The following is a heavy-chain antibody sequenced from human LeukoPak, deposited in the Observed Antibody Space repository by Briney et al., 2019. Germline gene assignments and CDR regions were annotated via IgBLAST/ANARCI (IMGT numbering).Heavy chain of an antibody. CDR3: ARDRGYSSSSDDYYYYMDV. CDR2: IIPIFGTA. J-gene: IGHJ6*03. CDR1: GSTFSSYA. D-gene: IGHD6-6*01. V-gene: IGHV1-69*05. Sequence: ASVKVSCKASGSTFSSYAISWVRQAPGQGLEWMGGIIPIFGTANYAQKFRGRVTITTDESTSTAYMELSSLRSEDTAVYYCARDRGYSSSSDDYYYYMDVWGKGTTVTVSS.